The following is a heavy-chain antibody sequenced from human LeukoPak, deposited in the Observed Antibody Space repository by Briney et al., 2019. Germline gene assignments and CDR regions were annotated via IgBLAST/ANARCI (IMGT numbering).Heavy chain of an antibody. D-gene: IGHD5-12*01. J-gene: IGHJ4*02. Sequence: SETLSLTCTVSGGSINSYYWSWIRQPPGKGLEWIGCIYYTGSPNYNPSLKSRVTISVDTSKNQFSLKLSSVTAADTAVYFCARVTGYDWESSYDYWGQGTLVTVSS. CDR1: GGSINSYY. CDR3: ARVTGYDWESSYDY. CDR2: IYYTGSP. V-gene: IGHV4-59*01.